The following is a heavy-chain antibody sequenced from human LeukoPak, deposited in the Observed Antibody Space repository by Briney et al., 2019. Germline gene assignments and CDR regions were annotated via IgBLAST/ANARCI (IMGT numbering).Heavy chain of an antibody. V-gene: IGHV1-46*01. Sequence: EASVKVSSKASVDTFTNYYMVWVRQAPGQGLEWMGIINPSGGSTTYAQKFQGRVTVTRDTSTSTVYMELSSLRSEDKPIYYCARGGAGDMYNFFDPWGQGTLVTVSS. CDR2: INPSGGST. D-gene: IGHD3-16*01. CDR3: ARGGAGDMYNFFDP. CDR1: VDTFTNYY. J-gene: IGHJ5*02.